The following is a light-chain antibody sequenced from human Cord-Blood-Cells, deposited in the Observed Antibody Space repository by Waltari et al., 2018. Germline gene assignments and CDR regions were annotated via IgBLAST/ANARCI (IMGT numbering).Light chain of an antibody. V-gene: IGKV1-33*01. Sequence: DIQMTQYPSSLSASVGDRVTITCQARQDISNYLNWYQQKPGKAPKLLIYDASNLETGVPSRFSGSGSGTDFTFTISSLQPEDIATYYCQQYDNLPFTFGPGTKVDIK. CDR3: QQYDNLPFT. J-gene: IGKJ3*01. CDR1: QDISNY. CDR2: DAS.